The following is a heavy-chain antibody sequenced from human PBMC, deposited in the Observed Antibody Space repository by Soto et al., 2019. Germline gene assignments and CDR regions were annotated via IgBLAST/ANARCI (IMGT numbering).Heavy chain of an antibody. CDR1: GYTFTTHA. CDR2: INGGTGQT. D-gene: IGHD1-1*01. CDR3: ARGKGMEENYYYYGLDI. V-gene: IGHV1-3*01. J-gene: IGHJ6*02. Sequence: ASVKVSCKASGYTFTTHAMHWVRQAPGQSLEWMGWINGGTGQTKHSQRFQDRVNITRDTSASTAYMELSSLRSEDTAVYYCARGKGMEENYYYYGLDIWGQGTTVTVSS.